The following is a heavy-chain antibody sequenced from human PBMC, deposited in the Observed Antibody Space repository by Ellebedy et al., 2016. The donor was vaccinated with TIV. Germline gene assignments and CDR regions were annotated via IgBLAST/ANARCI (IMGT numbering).Heavy chain of an antibody. CDR1: GFTFSSYS. D-gene: IGHD5-12*01. CDR3: ATSGYSDTWLFRGMDV. Sequence: GGSLRLSCAASGFTFSSYSMNWVRQAPGKGLEWVSYISSSGSTIYYADAVKGRFTISRDNAKNSLYLQMNGLTAEDSAVYYCATSGYSDTWLFRGMDVWGQGTTVTVSS. J-gene: IGHJ6*02. V-gene: IGHV3-48*04. CDR2: ISSSGSTI.